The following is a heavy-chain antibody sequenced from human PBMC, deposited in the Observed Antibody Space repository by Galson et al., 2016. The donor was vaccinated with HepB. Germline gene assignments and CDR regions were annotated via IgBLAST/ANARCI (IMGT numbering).Heavy chain of an antibody. CDR2: IWHDGTNE. Sequence: SLRLSCAASGFSFSGHGMHWLRQAPGKGLEWVAAIWHDGTNENYAASVKGRFSISRDNAKNSVFLQMNSLRAEDTAVYYCAAFWPAAAVWYSDIWGRGTLVTVSS. V-gene: IGHV3-33*03. D-gene: IGHD2-2*01. CDR3: AAFWPAAAVWYSDI. CDR1: GFSFSGHG. J-gene: IGHJ2*01.